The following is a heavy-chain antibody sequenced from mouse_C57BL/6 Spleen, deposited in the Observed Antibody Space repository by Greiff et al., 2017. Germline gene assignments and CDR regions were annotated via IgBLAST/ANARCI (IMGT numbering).Heavy chain of an antibody. J-gene: IGHJ3*01. Sequence: QVQLQQSGAELVKPGASVKMSCKASGYTFTTYPIEWMKQNHGKSLEWIGNFHPYNDDTKYNEKFKGKATCTVVKSSSTVDLELSRLTSDDAAVCYCASRGSSSWFAYWGQGTLVTVSA. CDR3: ASRGSSSWFAY. CDR1: GYTFTTYP. D-gene: IGHD1-1*01. CDR2: FHPYNDDT. V-gene: IGHV1-47*01.